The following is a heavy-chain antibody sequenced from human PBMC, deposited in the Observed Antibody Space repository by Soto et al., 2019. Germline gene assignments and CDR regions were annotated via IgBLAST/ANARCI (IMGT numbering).Heavy chain of an antibody. J-gene: IGHJ4*02. V-gene: IGHV3-23*01. CDR2: MSGTGGST. D-gene: IGHD6-19*01. CDR1: GFTFSSYA. Sequence: EVQLLESGGGLVQPGRSLRLSCAASGFTFSSYAMNWVRQAPGKGLEWVSAMSGTGGSTYYADSEKGRFTISRDNSKNTLYLQMNSLRVEDTAVFYCAKAGFSSGWSPSYFDYRGQGTLVTVSS. CDR3: AKAGFSSGWSPSYFDY.